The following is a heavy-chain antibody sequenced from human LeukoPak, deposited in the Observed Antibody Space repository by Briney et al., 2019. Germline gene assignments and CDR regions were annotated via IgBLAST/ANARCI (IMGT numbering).Heavy chain of an antibody. CDR3: ARARDGYNYYPFDY. CDR2: RSSSGNTI. V-gene: IGHV3-11*01. Sequence: KPGGSLRLSCAASGFTFSDYYMNWIRQAPGKGLGWISYRSSSGNTIYYADSVKGRFTISRDNAKNSLYLQMNSLRAEDTAVYYCARARDGYNYYPFDYWGQGTLVTVSS. D-gene: IGHD5-12*01. J-gene: IGHJ4*02. CDR1: GFTFSDYY.